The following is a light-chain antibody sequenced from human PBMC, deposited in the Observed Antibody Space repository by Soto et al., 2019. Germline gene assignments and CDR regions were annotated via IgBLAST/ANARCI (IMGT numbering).Light chain of an antibody. CDR2: DVA. J-gene: IGLJ1*01. V-gene: IGLV2-14*03. CDR1: SSDIGGNDY. CDR3: VSFTTSRSYV. Sequence: QSALTQPASVSDSPGQSITISCTGTSSDIGGNDYVSWYRQCPGEAPKLIIYDVANRPSGVSNRFSGSKSGNTASLIISGLQAEDEADYYCVSFTTSRSYVFGTGTKVTVL.